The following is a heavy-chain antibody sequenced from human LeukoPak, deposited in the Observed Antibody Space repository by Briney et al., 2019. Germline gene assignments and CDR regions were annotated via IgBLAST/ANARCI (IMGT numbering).Heavy chain of an antibody. CDR1: GFTFSSYA. CDR2: ISTSSDTI. V-gene: IGHV3-48*01. D-gene: IGHD3-22*01. J-gene: IGHJ4*02. CDR3: ARDQTDYYDSTGYDC. Sequence: PGGSLRLSCAASGFTFSSYAMSWVRQAPGKGPEWISYISTSSDTIYYADSVKGRFTISRDNAKNSLYLQMSSLRAEDTAVYYCARDQTDYYDSTGYDCWGQGTLVTVSS.